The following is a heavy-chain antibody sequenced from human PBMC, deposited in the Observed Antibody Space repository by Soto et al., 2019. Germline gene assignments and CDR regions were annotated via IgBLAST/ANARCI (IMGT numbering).Heavy chain of an antibody. CDR3: AKYRRTRTEGFSLDY. D-gene: IGHD3-3*01. CDR1: GGSINNFY. J-gene: IGHJ4*02. Sequence: TSETLSLTCTVFGGSINNFYWSWIRQPPGKGLEWIGYVYYTGSTTYNPSLESRVTMSVDTSKNQFSLKLSSVNAADTAVYYCAKYRRTRTEGFSLDYWGQGILVTVSS. CDR2: VYYTGST. V-gene: IGHV4-59*01.